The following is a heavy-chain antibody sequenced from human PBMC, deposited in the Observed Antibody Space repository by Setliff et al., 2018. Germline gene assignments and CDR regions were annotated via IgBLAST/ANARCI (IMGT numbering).Heavy chain of an antibody. CDR2: IIPNFGTT. V-gene: IGHV1-69*05. D-gene: IGHD2-2*01. CDR1: GGTFRSYG. J-gene: IGHJ6*03. CDR3: AREVVVVKSAINYYYYMDV. Sequence: GASVKVSCKASGGTFRSYGISWVRQAPGQGLEWMGGIIPNFGTTSYAQKFQGSVTITTDESTNTAYMELSSLRSDDTAVFYCAREVVVVKSAINYYYYMDVWGKGTTVTVSS.